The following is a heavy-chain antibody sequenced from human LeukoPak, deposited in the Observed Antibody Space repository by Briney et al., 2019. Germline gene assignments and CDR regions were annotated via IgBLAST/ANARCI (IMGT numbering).Heavy chain of an antibody. D-gene: IGHD3-10*01. J-gene: IGHJ4*02. CDR1: GGSISGYY. V-gene: IGHV4-59*01. CDR3: ASLRYGSGSQGALDYGSDY. Sequence: SVTLSLTCAVSGGSISGYYWSWIRQPPGKGLEWIGYVHYTGSTNYNPSLKSRLTISVDTSKNQFSLKLSSVTAADTAVYYCASLRYGSGSQGALDYGSDYWGQGTLVTVSS. CDR2: VHYTGST.